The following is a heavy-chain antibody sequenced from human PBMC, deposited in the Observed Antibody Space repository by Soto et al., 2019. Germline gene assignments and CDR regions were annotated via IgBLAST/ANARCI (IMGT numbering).Heavy chain of an antibody. CDR2: ITPFVDTS. Sequence: QVRLVQSGAEVKKPGSSVKVSCKVSGGTFSKYSLSWVRQTPGQGLEWMGGITPFVDTSNYAKRFLGRVTITADNPTTTAFLEGRGLKSEDTALYFCASTSYCNGSSCFSRHYYGMDVWGQGTTVTVSS. CDR1: GGTFSKYS. CDR3: ASTSYCNGSSCFSRHYYGMDV. J-gene: IGHJ6*02. V-gene: IGHV1-69*06. D-gene: IGHD2-15*01.